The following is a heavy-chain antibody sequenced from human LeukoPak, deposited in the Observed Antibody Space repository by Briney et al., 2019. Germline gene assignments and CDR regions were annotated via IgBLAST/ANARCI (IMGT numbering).Heavy chain of an antibody. J-gene: IGHJ4*02. D-gene: IGHD3-10*01. CDR1: GFTFSSYG. Sequence: PGGSLRLSCAASGFTFSSYGMHWVRQAPGKGLEWVAVISYDGSNKYYADSVKGRFTISRDNSKNTLYLQMNSLRAEDTAVYYFAKDGEAYGSGSYYYWGQGTLVTVSS. CDR3: AKDGEAYGSGSYYY. V-gene: IGHV3-30*18. CDR2: ISYDGSNK.